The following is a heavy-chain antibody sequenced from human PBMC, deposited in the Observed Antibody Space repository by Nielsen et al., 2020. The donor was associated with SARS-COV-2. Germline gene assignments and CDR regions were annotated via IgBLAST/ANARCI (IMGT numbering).Heavy chain of an antibody. Sequence: GESLKISCKGSGYSFTSYWISWVRQMPGKGLEWMGRIDPSDSYTNYSPSFQGHVTISADKSISTAYLQWSSLKASDTAMYYCARSDSSGYYYYGMDVWGQGTLVTVSS. CDR2: IDPSDSYT. J-gene: IGHJ6*02. D-gene: IGHD3-22*01. V-gene: IGHV5-10-1*01. CDR3: ARSDSSGYYYYGMDV. CDR1: GYSFTSYW.